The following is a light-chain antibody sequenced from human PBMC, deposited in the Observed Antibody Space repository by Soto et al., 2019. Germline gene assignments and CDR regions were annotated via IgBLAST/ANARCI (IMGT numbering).Light chain of an antibody. Sequence: DVQMTQSPSSLSASVGDRVTITCRASQSVRSPLNWFQQKPGKAPDLLIYGASTLQFGVPSRFSGSGSGTDFILTISNLQPEDFAIYYCQQSFRTPRTFGQGTKVDIK. CDR3: QQSFRTPRT. J-gene: IGKJ1*01. V-gene: IGKV1-39*01. CDR1: QSVRSP. CDR2: GAS.